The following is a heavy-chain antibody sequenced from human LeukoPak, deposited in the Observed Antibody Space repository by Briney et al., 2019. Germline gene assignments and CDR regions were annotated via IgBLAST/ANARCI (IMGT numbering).Heavy chain of an antibody. V-gene: IGHV4-59*01. J-gene: IGHJ6*03. D-gene: IGHD4-11*01. CDR2: IYYSGST. Sequence: PSETLSLTCTVSGGSISSYYWSWIRQPPGKGLEWIGYIYYSGSTNYNPSLKSRVTISVDTSKNQFPLKLSSVTAADTAVYYCARLQYRYYYMDVWGKGTTVTVSS. CDR3: ARLQYRYYYMDV. CDR1: GGSISSYY.